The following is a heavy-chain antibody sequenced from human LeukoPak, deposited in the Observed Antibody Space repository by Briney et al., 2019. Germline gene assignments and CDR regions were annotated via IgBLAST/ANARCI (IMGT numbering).Heavy chain of an antibody. Sequence: GGSLRLSCAASGFTFSIYGMHWVRRAPGKGLEWVAVISYDGSNKYYADSVKGRFTSSRDNSKNTLYLQMNSLRAEDTAVYYCAKDGSSSWPGGFDPLGQGTLVTVSS. CDR3: AKDGSSSWPGGFDP. CDR2: ISYDGSNK. J-gene: IGHJ5*02. V-gene: IGHV3-30*18. D-gene: IGHD6-13*01. CDR1: GFTFSIYG.